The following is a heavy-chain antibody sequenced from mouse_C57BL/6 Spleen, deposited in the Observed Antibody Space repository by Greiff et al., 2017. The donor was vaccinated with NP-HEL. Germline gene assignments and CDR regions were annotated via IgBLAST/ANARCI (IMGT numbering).Heavy chain of an antibody. CDR3: GRLEDI. V-gene: IGHV2-9*02. CDR1: GFSLTSYG. Sequence: QVQLKQSGPGLVAPSQSLSITCTVSGFSLTSYGVHWVRQPPGKGLEWLGVIWAGGSTNYTSALMSRLSISKDNSKSQVFIKMNSLQTDDTAMYYCGRLEDIWGQGTSLTVAS. J-gene: IGHJ2*03. CDR2: IWAGGST. D-gene: IGHD1-3*01.